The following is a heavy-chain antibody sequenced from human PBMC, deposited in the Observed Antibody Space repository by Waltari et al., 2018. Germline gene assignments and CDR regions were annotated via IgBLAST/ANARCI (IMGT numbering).Heavy chain of an antibody. J-gene: IGHJ4*02. CDR2: IIPVLETP. D-gene: IGHD3-16*01. CDR1: GGSFSTYT. Sequence: QVQLVQSGGEVKKPGSSVKVSCRASGGSFSTYTIAWVRQAPGQGLEWMGRIIPVLETPSYAQKFQGRVTITADKSTSTAYMELSSLTSEDTAVYYCTRWPRGDHWGQGTLVTVSS. V-gene: IGHV1-69*08. CDR3: TRWPRGDH.